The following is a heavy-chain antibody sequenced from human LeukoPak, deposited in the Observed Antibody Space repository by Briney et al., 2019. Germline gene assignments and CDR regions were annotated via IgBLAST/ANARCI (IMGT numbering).Heavy chain of an antibody. D-gene: IGHD3-10*01. CDR1: GGSISSYY. CDR3: ARAVGYYYGSGSYYYYYMDV. J-gene: IGHJ6*03. Sequence: SETLSLTCTVSGGSISSYYWSWIRQPAGKGLEWIGRIYTSGSTNYNPSLKSRVTMSVDTSKNQFSLKLSSVTAADTAVYYCARAVGYYYGSGSYYYYYMDVWGKGTTVTISS. CDR2: IYTSGST. V-gene: IGHV4-4*07.